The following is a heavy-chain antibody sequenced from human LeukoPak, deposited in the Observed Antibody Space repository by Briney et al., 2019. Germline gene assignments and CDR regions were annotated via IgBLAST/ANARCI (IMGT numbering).Heavy chain of an antibody. V-gene: IGHV3-7*03. J-gene: IGHJ6*02. D-gene: IGHD3-16*01. CDR2: INHNGNVN. CDR1: EFTFSNYW. CDR3: ARGGGLDV. Sequence: GGSLRLSCAASEFTFSNYWMSWVRQAPGKGLEWVASINHNGNVNYYVDSVKGRFTISGDNAKNSLYLQMSNLRAEDTAVYFCARGGGLDVWGQGATVTVSS.